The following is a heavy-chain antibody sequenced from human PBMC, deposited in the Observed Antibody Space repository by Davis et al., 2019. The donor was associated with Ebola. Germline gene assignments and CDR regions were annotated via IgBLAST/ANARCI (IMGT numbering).Heavy chain of an antibody. V-gene: IGHV3-23*01. CDR3: AKGGGSGTYYWFDP. J-gene: IGHJ5*02. Sequence: GESPKISCTASGFTFSSYAMNWVRQAPGKGLEWVSLISGSGGGTYYADSVKGRFTISRDNFKDTLYMQMNSLRAEDTAVYYCAKGGGSGTYYWFDPWGQGTLVTVSS. D-gene: IGHD3-10*01. CDR1: GFTFSSYA. CDR2: ISGSGGGT.